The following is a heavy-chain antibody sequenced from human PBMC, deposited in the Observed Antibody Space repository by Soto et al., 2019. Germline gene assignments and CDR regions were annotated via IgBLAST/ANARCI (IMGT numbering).Heavy chain of an antibody. CDR1: GGSISSSNW. V-gene: IGHV4-4*02. CDR2: IYHSGST. D-gene: IGHD4-4*01. CDR3: ARADSNYANYYYYGMDV. Sequence: QVQLQESGPGLVKPSGTLSLTCAVSGGSISSSNWWSWVRQPPGKGLEWIGEIYHSGSTNYNPSLKSRVTISVDKSKNQFSLKLSSVTAADTAVYYCARADSNYANYYYYGMDVWGQGTTVTVSS. J-gene: IGHJ6*02.